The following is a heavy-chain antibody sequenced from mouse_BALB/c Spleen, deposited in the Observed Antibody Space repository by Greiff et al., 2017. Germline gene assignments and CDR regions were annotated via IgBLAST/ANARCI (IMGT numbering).Heavy chain of an antibody. D-gene: IGHD2-2*01. Sequence: EVQRVESGGDLVKPGGSLKLSCAASGFTFSSYGMSWVRQTPDKRLEWVATISSGGSYTYYPDSVKGRFTISRDNAKNTLYLQMSSLKSEDTAMYYCARGGLGYFDVWGAGTTVTVSS. CDR3: ARGGLGYFDV. V-gene: IGHV5-6*01. CDR2: ISSGGSYT. CDR1: GFTFSSYG. J-gene: IGHJ1*01.